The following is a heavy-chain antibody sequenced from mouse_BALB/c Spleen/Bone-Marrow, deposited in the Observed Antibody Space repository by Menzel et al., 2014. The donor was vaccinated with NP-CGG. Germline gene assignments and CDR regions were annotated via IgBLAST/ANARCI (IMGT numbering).Heavy chain of an antibody. Sequence: DVKLVESGGGLVQPGESLKLSCESNEYEFPSHDMSWVRKTPEKRLELVAAINSDGGSTYYPDTMERRFIISRDNTKKALYLQVSSLRSEDTALYYCARHANWDWFAYWGQGTLVTVSA. J-gene: IGHJ3*01. CDR3: ARHANWDWFAY. V-gene: IGHV5-2*01. CDR2: INSDGGST. D-gene: IGHD4-1*01. CDR1: EYEFPSHD.